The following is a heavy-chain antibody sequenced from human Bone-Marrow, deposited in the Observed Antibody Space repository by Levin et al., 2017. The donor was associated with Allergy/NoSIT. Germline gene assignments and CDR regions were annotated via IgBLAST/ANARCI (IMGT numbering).Heavy chain of an antibody. V-gene: IGHV4-59*01. CDR2: IYYSGST. Sequence: SETLSLTCTVSGGSISSYYWSWIRQPPGKGLEWIGYIYYSGSTNYNPSLKSRVTISVDTSKNQFSLKLSSVTAADTAVYYCARASGDLRLGELYVDYWGQGTLVTVSS. J-gene: IGHJ4*02. CDR3: ARASGDLRLGELYVDY. D-gene: IGHD3-16*01. CDR1: GGSISSYY.